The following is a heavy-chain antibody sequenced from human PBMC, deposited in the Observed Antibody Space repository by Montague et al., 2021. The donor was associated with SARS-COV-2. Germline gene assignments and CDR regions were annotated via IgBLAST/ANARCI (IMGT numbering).Heavy chain of an antibody. J-gene: IGHJ6*02. CDR1: GGAINRGDYY. CDR2: IYSTGDT. Sequence: TLSLTCTVSGGAINRGDYYWIWIRQPPGKGLEWIGNIYSTGDTSYSPSLKGRVGISLDTSKNQVSLNLRSVAAADTAVYYCAREVVHVDVLTDIPKILYYGLDVWGQGTPVVVSS. D-gene: IGHD2-21*02. V-gene: IGHV4-30-4*08. CDR3: AREVVHVDVLTDIPKILYYGLDV.